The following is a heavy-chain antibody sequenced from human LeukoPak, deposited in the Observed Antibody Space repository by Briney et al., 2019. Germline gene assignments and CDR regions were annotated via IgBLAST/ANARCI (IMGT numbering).Heavy chain of an antibody. V-gene: IGHV3-20*04. D-gene: IGHD6-13*01. CDR3: ARAVGGSSLGS. CDR2: INWNGGST. J-gene: IGHJ5*02. CDR1: GFTFDDYG. Sequence: GGSLRLSCAASGFTFDDYGMSWVRHAPGKGLEWVSGINWNGGSTGYADSVRGRFTISRDNAKNSLYLQMNSLRAEDTALYYCARAVGGSSLGSWGQGTLVTVSS.